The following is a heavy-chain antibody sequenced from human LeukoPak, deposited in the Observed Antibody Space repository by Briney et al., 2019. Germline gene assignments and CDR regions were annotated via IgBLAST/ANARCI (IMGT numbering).Heavy chain of an antibody. V-gene: IGHV3-74*01. CDR3: ARDSYYGMDV. CDR1: GFTFSSYW. J-gene: IGHJ6*02. CDR2: SSSDGSST. Sequence: GGSLRLSCAASGFTFSSYWMHWVRHVPGKGLAWVSRSSSDGSSTSYADSVKGRFTISRDNAKNTLYLQMNSLRAEDTAVYYCARDSYYGMDVWGQGTTVTVSS.